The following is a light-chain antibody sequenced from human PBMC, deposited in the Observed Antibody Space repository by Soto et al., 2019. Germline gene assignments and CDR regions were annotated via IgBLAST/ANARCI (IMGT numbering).Light chain of an antibody. CDR1: DSNIGENFD. CDR3: QSYDSGLSGSV. Sequence: VVTQPPSVSGAPGQRVTISCTGSDSNIGENFDIHWYQQLPGTAPKLLIYGNNNRPSGVPDRFSASRSGTSASLAITGLQAEDEADYYCQSYDSGLSGSVFGGGTKLTVL. J-gene: IGLJ3*02. CDR2: GNN. V-gene: IGLV1-40*01.